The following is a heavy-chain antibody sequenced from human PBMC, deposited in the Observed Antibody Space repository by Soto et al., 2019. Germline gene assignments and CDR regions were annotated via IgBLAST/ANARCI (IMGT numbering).Heavy chain of an antibody. D-gene: IGHD6-19*01. CDR3: ATEGGWYSVSRDYYYGMDV. J-gene: IGHJ6*02. CDR1: GYTLTELS. CDR2: FDPEDGET. Sequence: SVKVSCKVSGYTLTELSMHWVRQAPGKGLEWMGGFDPEDGETIYAQKFQGRVTMTEDTSTDTAYMELSSLRSEDTAVYYCATEGGWYSVSRDYYYGMDVWGQGTTVTVS. V-gene: IGHV1-24*01.